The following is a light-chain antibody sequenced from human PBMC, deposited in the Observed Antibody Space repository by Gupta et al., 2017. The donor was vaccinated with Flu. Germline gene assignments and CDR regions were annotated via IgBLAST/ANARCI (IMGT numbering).Light chain of an antibody. J-gene: IGLJ3*02. CDR3: GTWESTRSAGGL. CDR2: ENN. V-gene: IGLV1-51*01. Sequence: QSVLTQPPSVSAAPGQKVTISCSGGSSIFGSNFVSWYQQPPGTAPKLLIYENNKRHSGSPDRFSGSKSGTSATLDITGLQTGEEADYYCGTWESTRSAGGLFGGGTKLTVL. CDR1: SSIFGSNF.